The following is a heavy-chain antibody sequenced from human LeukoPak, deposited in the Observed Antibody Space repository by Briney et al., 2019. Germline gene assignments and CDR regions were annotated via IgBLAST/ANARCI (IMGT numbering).Heavy chain of an antibody. Sequence: PGGSLRLTCAASGFTFSNHAMNWVRQAPGEGLEWVSVISGGGETSYYADSVKGRFTISRDNSKNTIYLQMNSLGAEDTAVYYCVRGLRSYGYSLFGYWGQGSLVTVSS. D-gene: IGHD5-18*01. CDR3: VRGLRSYGYSLFGY. CDR1: GFTFSNHA. J-gene: IGHJ4*02. CDR2: ISGGGETS. V-gene: IGHV3-23*01.